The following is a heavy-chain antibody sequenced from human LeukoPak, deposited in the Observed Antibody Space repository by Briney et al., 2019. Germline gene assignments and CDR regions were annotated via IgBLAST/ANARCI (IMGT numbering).Heavy chain of an antibody. Sequence: GGSLRLSCAASGFTFKEYGMSWVRQAPGKGLEWGSTINDNGANTHYADSVKGRFTISRDSSQNTLFLQMNSLRADDTARYYCTKGDGGWYPIDSWGQGTLIIVSS. CDR1: GFTFKEYG. D-gene: IGHD6-19*01. CDR2: INDNGANT. CDR3: TKGDGGWYPIDS. J-gene: IGHJ4*02. V-gene: IGHV3-23*01.